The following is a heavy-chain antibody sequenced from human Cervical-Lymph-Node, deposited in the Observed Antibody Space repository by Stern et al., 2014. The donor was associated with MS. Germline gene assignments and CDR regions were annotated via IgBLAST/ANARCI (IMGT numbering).Heavy chain of an antibody. CDR3: ARLAVAGFDY. J-gene: IGHJ4*02. CDR2: ISYNETKK. Sequence: VQLVESGGGVVQFGRSLRLSCAASGFTFSSYAMHWVRQAPGKGLEWVSMISYNETKKYYADSVKGRFAISRDNSKNTLYLQMNSLRVEDTAVYYCARLAVAGFDYWGQGTLVIVSS. D-gene: IGHD6-19*01. CDR1: GFTFSSYA. V-gene: IGHV3-30*09.